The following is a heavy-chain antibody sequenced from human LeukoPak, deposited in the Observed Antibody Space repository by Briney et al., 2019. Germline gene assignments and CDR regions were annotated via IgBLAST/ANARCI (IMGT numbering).Heavy chain of an antibody. CDR1: GFTFDDYA. V-gene: IGHV3-9*01. J-gene: IGHJ5*02. Sequence: SLRLSCAASGFTFDDYAMHWVRQAPGKGLEWVSGISWNSGSIGYADSVKGRFTISRDNAKNSLYLQMNSLRAEDTALYYCAKGGRAAIINWFDPWGQGTLVTVSS. D-gene: IGHD2-2*01. CDR3: AKGGRAAIINWFDP. CDR2: ISWNSGSI.